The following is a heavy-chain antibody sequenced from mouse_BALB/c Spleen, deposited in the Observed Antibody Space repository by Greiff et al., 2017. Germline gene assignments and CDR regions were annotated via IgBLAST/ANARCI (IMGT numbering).Heavy chain of an antibody. CDR1: GFTFSSYG. CDR2: INSNGGST. D-gene: IGHD1-2*01. CDR3: AREGLRLRYYAMDY. V-gene: IGHV5-6-3*01. Sequence: EVMLVESGGGLVQPGGSLKLSCAASGFTFSSYGMSWVRQTPDKRLELVATINSNGGSTYYPDSVKGRFTISRDNAKNTLYLQMSSLKSEDTAMYYCAREGLRLRYYAMDYWGQGTSVTVSS. J-gene: IGHJ4*01.